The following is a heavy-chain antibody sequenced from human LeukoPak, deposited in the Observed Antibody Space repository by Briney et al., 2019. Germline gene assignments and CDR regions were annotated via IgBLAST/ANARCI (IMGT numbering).Heavy chain of an antibody. CDR3: AKNTVSSWTYYYYYMDV. D-gene: IGHD6-13*01. V-gene: IGHV3-43*02. CDR1: GFTFDDYA. Sequence: PGGSLRLSCAASGFTFDDYAMHWVRQAPGKGLEWVSLISGDGGSTYYADSVKGRFTISRDNSKNSLYLQMHSLRTEDTALYYCAKNTVSSWTYYYYYMDVWGKGTTVTVSS. CDR2: ISGDGGST. J-gene: IGHJ6*03.